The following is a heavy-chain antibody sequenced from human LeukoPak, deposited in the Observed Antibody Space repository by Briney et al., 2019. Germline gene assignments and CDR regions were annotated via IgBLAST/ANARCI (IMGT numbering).Heavy chain of an antibody. D-gene: IGHD3-22*01. Sequence: ASVKVSFKASGGTFSSYAISWVRQAPGQGLEWMGGIIPIFGTANYAQKFQGRVTITADESTSTAYMELSSLRSEDTAVYYCARVIFPYYYDSSGQTDLSDYWGQGTLVTVSS. J-gene: IGHJ4*02. CDR2: IIPIFGTA. CDR1: GGTFSSYA. V-gene: IGHV1-69*13. CDR3: ARVIFPYYYDSSGQTDLSDY.